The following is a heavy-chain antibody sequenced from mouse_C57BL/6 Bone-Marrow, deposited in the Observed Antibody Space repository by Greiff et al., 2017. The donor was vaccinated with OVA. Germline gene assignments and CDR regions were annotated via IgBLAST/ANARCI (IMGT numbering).Heavy chain of an antibody. Sequence: QVQLKQSGAELARPGASVKLSCKASGYTFTSYGISWVKQRTGQGLEWIGEIYPRSGNTYYTEKFKGRATMTADKSYSTAYMELRSLTSEDSAVYVCARGGYWYIDVWGTGTTVTVSS. CDR3: ARGGYWYIDV. CDR1: GYTFTSYG. CDR2: IYPRSGNT. V-gene: IGHV1-81*01. J-gene: IGHJ1*03.